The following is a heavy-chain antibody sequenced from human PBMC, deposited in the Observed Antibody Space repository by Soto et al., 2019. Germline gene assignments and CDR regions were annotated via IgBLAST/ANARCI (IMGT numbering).Heavy chain of an antibody. J-gene: IGHJ4*02. V-gene: IGHV3-48*02. CDR2: ISSSSSTI. CDR3: ARAGYSSSWLYYFDY. CDR1: GFTFSSYS. Sequence: GGSLRLSCAASGFTFSSYSMNWVRQAPGKGLEWVSYISSSSSTIYYADSVKGRFTISRDNAKNSLYLQMNSLRDEDTAVYYCARAGYSSSWLYYFDYWGQGTLVTVAS. D-gene: IGHD6-13*01.